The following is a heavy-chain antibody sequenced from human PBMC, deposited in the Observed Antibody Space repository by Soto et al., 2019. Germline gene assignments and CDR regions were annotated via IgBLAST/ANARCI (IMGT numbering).Heavy chain of an antibody. D-gene: IGHD1-1*01. J-gene: IGHJ4*02. CDR2: IYYSGTT. CDR3: ARSYTTFDY. Sequence: SETLSVTCTVSGDSMATSSYYWGWIRQPPGKGLEWIGNIYYSGTTYYNPSLKSRVTISVDTSKSQFSLELTSVTAADTAVYFCARSYTTFDYWGQGVLVTVS. V-gene: IGHV4-39*01. CDR1: GDSMATSSYY.